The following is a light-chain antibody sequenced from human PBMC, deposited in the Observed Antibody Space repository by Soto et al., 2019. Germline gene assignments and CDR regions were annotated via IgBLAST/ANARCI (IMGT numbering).Light chain of an antibody. CDR3: QQYGSTPPRT. J-gene: IGKJ4*01. V-gene: IGKV3-20*01. Sequence: EIVLTQSPGTLSLSPGERATLSCRASQSVSSTYFAGYQRKPGQAPRLLIYGASSRATGIPDRFSGSVSRTDFTHTIRRLEHKDFAVYYCQQYGSTPPRTFGGGTKAAI. CDR1: QSVSSTY. CDR2: GAS.